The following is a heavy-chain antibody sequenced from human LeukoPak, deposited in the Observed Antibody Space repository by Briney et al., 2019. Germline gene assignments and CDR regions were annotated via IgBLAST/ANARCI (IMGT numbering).Heavy chain of an antibody. D-gene: IGHD5-24*01. CDR1: GFTFSSNA. CDR2: ISYDGSNK. CDR3: AKGRGEGYPRYFDV. J-gene: IGHJ2*01. V-gene: IGHV3-30*04. Sequence: GRSLRLSCAASGFTFSSNAMHWVRQAPGKGLEWVAIISYDGSNKYYADSVKGRFTISRDNSKNTVYLQMNSLTAEDTAVYYCAKGRGEGYPRYFDVWGRGTLVAVSS.